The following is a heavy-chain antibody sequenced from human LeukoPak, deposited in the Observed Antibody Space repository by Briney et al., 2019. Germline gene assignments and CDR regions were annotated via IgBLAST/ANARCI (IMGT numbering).Heavy chain of an antibody. V-gene: IGHV3-48*04. CDR3: ARALGWLPENY. J-gene: IGHJ4*02. D-gene: IGHD5-24*01. Sequence: GGSLRLSCAASGFSFSSYSMNWVRQAPGKGLEWVSYISSSGSTIYYADSVKGRFTISRDNAKNSLYLQMNSLRAEDTAVYYCARALGWLPENYWGQGTLVTVSS. CDR2: ISSSGSTI. CDR1: GFSFSSYS.